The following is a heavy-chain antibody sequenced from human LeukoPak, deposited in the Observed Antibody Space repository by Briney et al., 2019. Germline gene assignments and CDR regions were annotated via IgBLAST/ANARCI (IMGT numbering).Heavy chain of an antibody. V-gene: IGHV3-23*01. Sequence: PGGSLRLSCAASGFTFSSYAMSWVRQAPGKGLEWVSGISGSGGSTYYADSVKGRFTISRDNSKNTLYLQMNSLRAEDTAVYYCAKLLRYGSGSGDYWGQGTLVTVSS. J-gene: IGHJ4*02. CDR2: ISGSGGST. CDR3: AKLLRYGSGSGDY. D-gene: IGHD3-10*01. CDR1: GFTFSSYA.